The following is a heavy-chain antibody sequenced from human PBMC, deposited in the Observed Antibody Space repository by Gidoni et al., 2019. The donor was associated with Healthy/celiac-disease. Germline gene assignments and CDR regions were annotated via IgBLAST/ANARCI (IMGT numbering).Heavy chain of an antibody. D-gene: IGHD6-13*01. J-gene: IGHJ4*02. Sequence: QVQLQQWGAGLLKPSETLSLTCAVYGGSFRGYYVSWIRQPPGKGLEWIGEITHSGSTNYNPSLKSRVTISVDTSKNQFSLKLSSVTAADTAVYYCARERGYSSSWSRFDYWGQGTLVTVSS. CDR2: ITHSGST. CDR1: GGSFRGYY. V-gene: IGHV4-34*01. CDR3: ARERGYSSSWSRFDY.